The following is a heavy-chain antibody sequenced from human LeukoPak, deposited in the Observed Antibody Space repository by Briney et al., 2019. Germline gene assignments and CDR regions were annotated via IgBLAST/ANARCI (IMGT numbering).Heavy chain of an antibody. CDR3: ARDRIYHYFDY. Sequence: GGSLRLSCAASGFTFSSYGMHWVRQAPGKGLEWVAVIWYDGSNKYYADSVKGRSTISRDNSKNELYLQMSGLRAEDTAVYYCARDRIYHYFDYWGQGTLVTVSS. CDR1: GFTFSSYG. V-gene: IGHV3-33*01. J-gene: IGHJ4*02. CDR2: IWYDGSNK. D-gene: IGHD5/OR15-5a*01.